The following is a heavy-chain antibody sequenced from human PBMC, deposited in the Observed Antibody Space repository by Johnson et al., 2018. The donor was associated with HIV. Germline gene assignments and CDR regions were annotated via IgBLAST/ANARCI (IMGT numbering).Heavy chain of an antibody. D-gene: IGHD4-17*01. CDR3: ARVSTTVTTGGAFDI. J-gene: IGHJ3*02. V-gene: IGHV3-30*03. CDR1: GFTFSSYG. CDR2: VSYDESTK. Sequence: VQLLESGGGVVQPGRSLRLSCAASGFTFSSYGMHWVRQAPGKGLEWVAVVSYDESTKYYADSVKGRFTISRDNSKNTLYLQMNSLRADDTAVYYCARVSTTVTTGGAFDIWGQGKMVTVSS.